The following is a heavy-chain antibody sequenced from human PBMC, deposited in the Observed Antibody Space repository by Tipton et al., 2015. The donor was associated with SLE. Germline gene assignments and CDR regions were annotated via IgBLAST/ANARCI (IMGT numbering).Heavy chain of an antibody. J-gene: IGHJ5*02. CDR3: ARFFVVPISGGWFAH. CDR1: GGSISSSTFY. V-gene: IGHV4-39*07. CDR2: IYYSGST. D-gene: IGHD2-15*01. Sequence: TLSLTCTVSGGSISSSTFYWGWVRQPPGKGLEWIANIYYSGSTYYNPSLRSRVSMSIDTSENQFSLQLSSVTAADTAVYYCARFFVVPISGGWFAHWGQGTLVTVSP.